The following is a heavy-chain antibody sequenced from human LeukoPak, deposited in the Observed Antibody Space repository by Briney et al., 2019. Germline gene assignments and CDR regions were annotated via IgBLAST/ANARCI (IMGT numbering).Heavy chain of an antibody. CDR2: INSDGSST. D-gene: IGHD4-23*01. Sequence: SGGSLRLSCAASGFTFSSYWMHWVRQAPGKGLVWVSRINSDGSSTSYADSVKGRFTISRDNARNSLFLQMNSLRAEDTGVYYCTVVPMGWGQGTLVTVSS. CDR3: TVVPMG. J-gene: IGHJ4*02. V-gene: IGHV3-74*01. CDR1: GFTFSSYW.